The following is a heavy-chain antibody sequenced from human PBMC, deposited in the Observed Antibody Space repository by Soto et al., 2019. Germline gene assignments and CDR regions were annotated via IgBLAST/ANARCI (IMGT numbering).Heavy chain of an antibody. D-gene: IGHD4-17*01. V-gene: IGHV1-69*13. CDR3: ARPYTVKGAFDI. CDR2: IIPILGTA. Sequence: GASVKVSCKASGGTFSSYAISWVRQAPGQGLEWMGGIIPILGTANYAQKFQGRVTITADESTSTAYMELSSLRSEDTAVYYCARPYTVKGAFDIWGQGTMVTVSS. CDR1: GGTFSSYA. J-gene: IGHJ3*02.